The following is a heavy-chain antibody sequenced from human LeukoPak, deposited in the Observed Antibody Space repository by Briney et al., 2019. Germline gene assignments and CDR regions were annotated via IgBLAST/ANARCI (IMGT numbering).Heavy chain of an antibody. Sequence: PGGSLRLSCAASGFTISSYWMHWVRQAPGKGLVWVSRINSDGSSTSYADSVNGRFTISRDNAKDTLYLQMNSLRAEDTAVYYCARFLNYCSSTSCYVRVFDYWGQGTLVTVSS. CDR2: INSDGSST. CDR3: ARFLNYCSSTSCYVRVFDY. CDR1: GFTISSYW. J-gene: IGHJ4*02. D-gene: IGHD2-2*01. V-gene: IGHV3-74*01.